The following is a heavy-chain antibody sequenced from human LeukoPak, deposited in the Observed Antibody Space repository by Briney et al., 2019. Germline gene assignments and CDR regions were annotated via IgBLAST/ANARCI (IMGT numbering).Heavy chain of an antibody. Sequence: GGSLRLSCAASGFSFGTYAMTWVRQAPGKGLECVSTVSGSGGNTHYTDSVKGRFTISRDNSKNTLFRQMSSLRAEDTALYYCTKGGVVSAFGYWGQGVLVTVSS. J-gene: IGHJ4*02. CDR1: GFSFGTYA. CDR2: VSGSGGNT. D-gene: IGHD3-22*01. CDR3: TKGGVVSAFGY. V-gene: IGHV3-23*01.